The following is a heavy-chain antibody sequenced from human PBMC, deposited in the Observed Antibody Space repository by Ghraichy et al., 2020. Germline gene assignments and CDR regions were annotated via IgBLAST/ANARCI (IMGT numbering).Heavy chain of an antibody. D-gene: IGHD2-2*01. CDR2: ISGTGGST. Sequence: GESLRLSCAASGFTFSSYAMSWVRQAPGKGLEWVSAISGTGGSTYYADSVKGRFTISRDNAKNSLYLQMNGLRAEDTAIYYCARTSTFSGMDVWGQGTTVTVSS. CDR3: ARTSTFSGMDV. V-gene: IGHV3-23*01. J-gene: IGHJ6*02. CDR1: GFTFSSYA.